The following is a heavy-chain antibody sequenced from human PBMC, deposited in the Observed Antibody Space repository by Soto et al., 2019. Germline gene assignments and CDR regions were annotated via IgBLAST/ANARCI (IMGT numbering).Heavy chain of an antibody. CDR3: AIAGFYYDFWSGYQADAFGI. CDR2: MNPNSGNT. CDR1: GYTFTSDD. J-gene: IGHJ3*02. D-gene: IGHD3-3*01. V-gene: IGHV1-8*01. Sequence: ASVKVSCKASGYTFTSDDINWVRQATGQGLEWMGWMNPNSGNTGYAQKFQGRVTMTRNTSISTAYMELSSLRSEDTAVYYCAIAGFYYDFWSGYQADAFGIWGQGTMVTVSS.